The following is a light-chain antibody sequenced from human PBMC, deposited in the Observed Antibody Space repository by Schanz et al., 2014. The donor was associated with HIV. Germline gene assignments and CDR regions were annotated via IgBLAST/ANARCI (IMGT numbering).Light chain of an antibody. V-gene: IGKV3D-20*02. Sequence: EIVLTQSPGTLSLSPGERATLSCRASQSVTSSYLAWYQQKPGQAPRLLIYGASSRATGIPVRFSGSGSGTDFILTISSLEPEDFAVYYCQQRSNWSITFGQGTRLDIK. CDR2: GAS. J-gene: IGKJ5*01. CDR1: QSVTSSY. CDR3: QQRSNWSIT.